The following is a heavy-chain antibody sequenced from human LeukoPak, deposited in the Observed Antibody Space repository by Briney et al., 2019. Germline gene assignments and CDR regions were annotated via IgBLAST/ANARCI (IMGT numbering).Heavy chain of an antibody. J-gene: IGHJ4*02. D-gene: IGHD4-17*01. CDR3: AKDRHLMTTATTGDY. Sequence: GGSLRLSCAASGFTFSSYGMHWARQAPGKGLEWVAVISYDGSNKYYADSVKGRFTISRDNSKNTLYLQMNSLRAEDTAVYYCAKDRHLMTTATTGDYWGQGTLVTVSS. CDR1: GFTFSSYG. CDR2: ISYDGSNK. V-gene: IGHV3-30*18.